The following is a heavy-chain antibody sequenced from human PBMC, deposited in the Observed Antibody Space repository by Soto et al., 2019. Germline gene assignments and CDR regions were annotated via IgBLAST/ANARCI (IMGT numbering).Heavy chain of an antibody. CDR1: GYTFTSYG. CDR2: ISAYNGNT. D-gene: IGHD5-18*01. Sequence: GASVKVSCKASGYTFTSYGISWVRQAPGQGLEWMGWISAYNGNTNYAQKLQGRVTMTTDTSTSTAYMELRSLRSDDTAVYYCARDQEDTAMATYGVWGQGTLVTISS. V-gene: IGHV1-18*01. CDR3: ARDQEDTAMATYGV. J-gene: IGHJ4*02.